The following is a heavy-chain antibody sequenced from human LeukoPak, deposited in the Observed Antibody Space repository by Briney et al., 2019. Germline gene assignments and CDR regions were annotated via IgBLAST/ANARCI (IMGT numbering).Heavy chain of an antibody. Sequence: PGGSLRLSCAASGFTFDDYAMHWVRQAPGKGLEWVSGISWNSGSIGYADSVKGRFTISRDNAKNSLYLQMNSLRAEDTALYYCARALFSFGQYPFDYWGQGTLVTVSS. V-gene: IGHV3-9*01. CDR1: GFTFDDYA. CDR3: ARALFSFGQYPFDY. D-gene: IGHD5-18*01. J-gene: IGHJ4*02. CDR2: ISWNSGSI.